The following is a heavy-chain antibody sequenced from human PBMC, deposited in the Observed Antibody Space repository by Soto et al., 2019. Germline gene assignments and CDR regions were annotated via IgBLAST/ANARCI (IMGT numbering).Heavy chain of an antibody. J-gene: IGHJ4*02. CDR2: ITPIFGTV. D-gene: IGHD3-16*01. CDR3: AREGDTGGGGGVFFS. V-gene: IGHV1-69*06. CDR1: GGTFSSYS. Sequence: SVKVSCKASGGTFSSYSFSWVRQAPGQGLEWMGGITPIFGTVHYAQNFRGRVTITADKSTSIVHMELSSLRSEDTAVFYCAREGDTGGGGGVFFSWGRGTLVPVP.